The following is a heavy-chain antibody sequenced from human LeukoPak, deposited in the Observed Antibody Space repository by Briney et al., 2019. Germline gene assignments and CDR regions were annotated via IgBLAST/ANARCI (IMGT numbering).Heavy chain of an antibody. CDR2: IYYSGSP. CDR1: GGSISSGGYY. CDR3: ATAGSSNWHYFDY. D-gene: IGHD6-13*01. J-gene: IGHJ4*02. V-gene: IGHV4-31*03. Sequence: SETLSLTCTVSGGSISSGGYYWSWIRQHPGKGLEWIGYIYYSGSPYYNPPLKSRVAISVDTSKNQFSLKLSSVTAADTAVYYCATAGSSNWHYFDYWGQGTLVTVSS.